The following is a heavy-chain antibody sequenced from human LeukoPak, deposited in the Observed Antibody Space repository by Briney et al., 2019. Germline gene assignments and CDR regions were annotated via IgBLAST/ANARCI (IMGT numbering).Heavy chain of an antibody. Sequence: SVKVSCRASNDTFICNGISWVRQAPGQGLEWVGRINVYRGKTNYAQKLQDRVTFTRDTSTATAYMELRILSSDDTAVYYSSTMAGDTHTTNTPHYFAYWGEGTLVTVS. V-gene: IGHV1-18*04. J-gene: IGHJ4*02. CDR2: INVYRGKT. CDR3: STMAGDTHTTNTPHYFAY. CDR1: NDTFICNG. D-gene: IGHD1-26*01.